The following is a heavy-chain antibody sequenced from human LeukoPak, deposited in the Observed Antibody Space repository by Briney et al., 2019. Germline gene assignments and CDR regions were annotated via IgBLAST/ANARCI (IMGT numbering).Heavy chain of an antibody. CDR3: ARGGRSYGPPSKVETVRFFDY. J-gene: IGHJ4*02. D-gene: IGHD5-18*01. Sequence: GDSLRLSCAASGFTFTKYWMTWVRQAPGKGLERVGNIKQDGSDKNYMDSVKGRFAISRDNAKNSLYLQMNSLRAEDTAVYYCARGGRSYGPPSKVETVRFFDYWGQGTLVTVSS. V-gene: IGHV3-7*01. CDR2: IKQDGSDK. CDR1: GFTFTKYW.